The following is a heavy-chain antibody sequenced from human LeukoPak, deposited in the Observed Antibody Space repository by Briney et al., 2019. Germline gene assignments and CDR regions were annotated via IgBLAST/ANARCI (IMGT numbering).Heavy chain of an antibody. J-gene: IGHJ3*02. V-gene: IGHV3-23*01. CDR1: GFTFSSYG. CDR3: AKGWYYSTGSPYTFDI. Sequence: GGSLSLSCAASGFTFSSYGMYWVRQAPGKGLEWVSGISATGGSTYYADSVRGRFTISRDNTKNILYVQMNSLRAEATVEYYWAKGWYYSTGSPYTFDIWGQGTMVTVSS. CDR2: ISATGGST. D-gene: IGHD3-22*01.